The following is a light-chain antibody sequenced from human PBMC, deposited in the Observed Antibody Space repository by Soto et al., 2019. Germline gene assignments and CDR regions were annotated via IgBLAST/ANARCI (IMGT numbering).Light chain of an antibody. CDR1: QAVNTR. Sequence: EIVLTQSPATLSSFPGDRVTLSCRASQAVNTRLAWYQHKPGQAPRLLIYLTSNRAAGIPARFSGSGSGTDFTLIISSLEPEDFAVYYCQHRYNWPLTFGQGTRLEIK. CDR3: QHRYNWPLT. J-gene: IGKJ5*01. CDR2: LTS. V-gene: IGKV3-11*01.